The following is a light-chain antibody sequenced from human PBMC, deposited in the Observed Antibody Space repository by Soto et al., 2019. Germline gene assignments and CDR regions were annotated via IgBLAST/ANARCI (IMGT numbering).Light chain of an antibody. V-gene: IGKV1-5*03. CDR1: QSISIW. CDR2: KAS. CDR3: QKYTNVPA. J-gene: IGKJ4*01. Sequence: IQMTQSPSTLSASVGDRVTITCRASQSISIWLAWYQQKPGKAPKLLIYKASSLESEVPSRFSGSGSGTEFTLTINSLQPEDVATYYCQKYTNVPAFGGGTKVEIK.